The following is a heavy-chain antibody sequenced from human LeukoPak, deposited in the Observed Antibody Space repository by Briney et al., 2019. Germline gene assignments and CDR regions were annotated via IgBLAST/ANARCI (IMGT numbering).Heavy chain of an antibody. V-gene: IGHV3-30-3*01. CDR1: GFTFSSYA. D-gene: IGHD1-26*01. CDR2: ISYDGSNK. Sequence: PGRSLRLSCAASGFTFSSYAMHWVRQAPGKGLEWVAVISYDGSNKYYADSVKGRFTISRDNSKNTLYLQMNSLRAEDAAVYYCAKGSGSYPLGKMVDYWGQGTLVTVSS. J-gene: IGHJ4*02. CDR3: AKGSGSYPLGKMVDY.